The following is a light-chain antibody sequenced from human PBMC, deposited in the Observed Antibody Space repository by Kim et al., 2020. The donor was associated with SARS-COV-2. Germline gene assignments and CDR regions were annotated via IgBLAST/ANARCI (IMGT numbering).Light chain of an antibody. V-gene: IGLV3-21*04. CDR2: YDS. CDR1: NIGSKS. J-gene: IGLJ2*01. Sequence: APGKTARITCGGNNIGSKSVHWYQQKPGQAPGLVIYYDSDRPSGIPERFSGSNSGNTATLTISRVEAGDEADYYCQVWDSSSDRVVFGGGTQLTVL. CDR3: QVWDSSSDRVV.